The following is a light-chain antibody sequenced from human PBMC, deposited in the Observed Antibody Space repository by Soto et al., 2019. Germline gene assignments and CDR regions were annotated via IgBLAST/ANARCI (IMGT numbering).Light chain of an antibody. CDR3: QQYYKWPWT. CDR2: GAS. J-gene: IGKJ1*01. V-gene: IGKV3-15*01. CDR1: QSVFSN. Sequence: EIVLTHSPGTLSLSPGERATLSCRASQSVFSNYLAWYQQKPGQAPRLFIYGASARATGIPARFSGSGSGTEFTLTISGLQSEDFAVYYCQQYYKWPWTFGPGTKVDIK.